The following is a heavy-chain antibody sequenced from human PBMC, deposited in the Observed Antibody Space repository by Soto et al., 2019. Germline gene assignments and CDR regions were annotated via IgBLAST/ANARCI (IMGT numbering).Heavy chain of an antibody. D-gene: IGHD3-16*02. Sequence: SETLSLTCAVYGGSFSGYYWSWIRQPPGKGLEWIGEINHSGSTNYNPSLKSRVTISVDTSKNQFSLKLSSVTAADTAVYYCASSRYDYIWGSYRAPGWFDPWGQGTLVTVSS. CDR3: ASSRYDYIWGSYRAPGWFDP. J-gene: IGHJ5*02. V-gene: IGHV4-34*01. CDR2: INHSGST. CDR1: GGSFSGYY.